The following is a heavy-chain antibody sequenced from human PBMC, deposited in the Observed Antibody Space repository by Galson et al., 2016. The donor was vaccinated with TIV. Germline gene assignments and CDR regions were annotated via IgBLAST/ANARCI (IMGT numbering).Heavy chain of an antibody. V-gene: IGHV3-23*01. CDR2: ISSGGGST. D-gene: IGHD3-22*01. CDR3: PKVPSSGFSHYYGLDV. CDR1: GFSFSIFA. Sequence: SLRLSCAASGFSFSIFAMTWVRQAPGMGLEWVSAISSGGGSTYYAESVKGRFTISRDNSKNTLFLQMNSLRAEDTAIYYCPKVPSSGFSHYYGLDVWGQGTTVIVSS. J-gene: IGHJ6*02.